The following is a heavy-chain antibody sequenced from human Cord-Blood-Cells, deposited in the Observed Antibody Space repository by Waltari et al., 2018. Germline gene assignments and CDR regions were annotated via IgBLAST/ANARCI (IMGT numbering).Heavy chain of an antibody. CDR3: ARRGGDYDGSYFDY. J-gene: IGHJ4*02. D-gene: IGHD4-17*01. CDR1: GGSISSSSYY. CDR2: IYYRGST. Sequence: QLQLQESGPGLVKPSETLSLTCTVSGGSISSSSYYWGWIRQPPGKGLEWIGSIYYRGSTYYTPSLKSRVTISVDTSKNQFSLKLSSVTAADTAVYYCARRGGDYDGSYFDYWGQGTLVTVSS. V-gene: IGHV4-39*01.